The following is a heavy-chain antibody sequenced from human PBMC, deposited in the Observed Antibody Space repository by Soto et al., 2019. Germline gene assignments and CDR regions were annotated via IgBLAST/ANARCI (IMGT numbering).Heavy chain of an antibody. CDR1: GYTFTDYW. CDR3: ARQHPLDSSAWYN. J-gene: IGHJ4*02. V-gene: IGHV5-51*01. CDR2: IYAGDSDT. Sequence: PGESLKISCKCSGYTFTDYWIGWVRQMPGKGLEYTGTIYAGDSDTRYSPSFEGRVTMSVDKSISTAYLHWSSLKASDTAMYYCARQHPLDSSAWYNWGQGTLVTVSS. D-gene: IGHD6-19*01.